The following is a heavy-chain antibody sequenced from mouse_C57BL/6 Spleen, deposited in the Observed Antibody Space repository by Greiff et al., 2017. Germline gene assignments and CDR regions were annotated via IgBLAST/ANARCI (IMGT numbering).Heavy chain of an antibody. V-gene: IGHV2-5*01. CDR3: AKKEGTYDGYSFAY. J-gene: IGHJ3*01. CDR2: IWRGGST. Sequence: VQLQQSGPGLVQPSQSLSITCTVSGFSLTSYGVHWVRQSPGKGLEWLGVIWRGGSTDYNAAFMSRLSITKDNSKSQIFFKMNSLQAADTVIYYCAKKEGTYDGYSFAYWGQGTLVTVSA. CDR1: GFSLTSYG. D-gene: IGHD2-3*01.